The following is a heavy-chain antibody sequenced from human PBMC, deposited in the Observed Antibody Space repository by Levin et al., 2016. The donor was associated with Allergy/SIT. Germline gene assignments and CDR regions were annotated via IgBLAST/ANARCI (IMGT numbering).Heavy chain of an antibody. CDR3: ARDLAGIVGATNY. D-gene: IGHD1-26*01. Sequence: SVKVSCKASGGTFSSYAISWVRQAPGQGLEWMGGIIPIFGTANYAQKFQGRVTITADESTSTAYMELSSLRSEDTAVYYCARDLAGIVGATNYWGQGTLVTVSS. J-gene: IGHJ4*02. V-gene: IGHV1-69*13. CDR2: IIPIFGTA. CDR1: GGTFSSYA.